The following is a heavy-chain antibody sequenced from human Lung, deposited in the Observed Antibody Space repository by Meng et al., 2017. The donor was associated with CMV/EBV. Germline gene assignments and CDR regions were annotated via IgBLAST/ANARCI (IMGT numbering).Heavy chain of an antibody. J-gene: IGHJ6*01. CDR2: INHSGST. V-gene: IGHV4-34*01. Sequence: SETLSLXXPFFGGSFSGYYWSWIRQPPGKGLEWIGEINHSGSTNYNPSLKSRVTISVDTSKNQFSLKLSSVTAADTAVYYCARGQRYYYGSGRWDRAWYYYGMDVWXQGTRVTVSS. CDR1: GGSFSGYY. CDR3: ARGQRYYYGSGRWDRAWYYYGMDV. D-gene: IGHD3-10*01.